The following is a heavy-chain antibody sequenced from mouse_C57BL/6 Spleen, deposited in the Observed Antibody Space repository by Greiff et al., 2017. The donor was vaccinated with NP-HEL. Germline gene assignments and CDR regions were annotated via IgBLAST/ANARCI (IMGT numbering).Heavy chain of an antibody. V-gene: IGHV5-6*02. CDR2: ISSGGSYT. CDR1: GFTFSSYG. J-gene: IGHJ4*01. CDR3: ARDSSGYYAMDY. Sequence: DVMLVESGGDLVKPGGSLKLSCAASGFTFSSYGMSWVRQTPDKRLEWVATISSGGSYTYYPDSVKGRFTISRDNAKNTLYLQMSSLKSEDTAMYYCARDSSGYYAMDYWGQGTSVTVSS. D-gene: IGHD3-2*02.